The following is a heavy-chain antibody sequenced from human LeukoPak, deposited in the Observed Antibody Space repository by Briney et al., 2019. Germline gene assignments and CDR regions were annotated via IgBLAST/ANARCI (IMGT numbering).Heavy chain of an antibody. CDR3: ARRAASRIAAAGMGWFDP. V-gene: IGHV4-38-2*01. CDR1: GESFSGYY. Sequence: SETLSLTCAVYGESFSGYYWGWIRQPPGKGLEWIGSIYHSGSTYYNPSLKSRVTISVDTSKNQFSLKLSSVTAADTAVYYCARRAASRIAAAGMGWFDPWGQGTLVTVSS. J-gene: IGHJ5*02. D-gene: IGHD6-13*01. CDR2: IYHSGST.